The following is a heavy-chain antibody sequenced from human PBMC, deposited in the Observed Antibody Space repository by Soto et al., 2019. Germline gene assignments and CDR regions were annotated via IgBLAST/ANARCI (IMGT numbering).Heavy chain of an antibody. CDR3: ARGFLRAGYNDAFDI. V-gene: IGHV1-69*02. J-gene: IGHJ3*02. CDR2: IIPILGIA. D-gene: IGHD5-12*01. Sequence: QVQLVQSGAEVKKPGSSVKVSCKASGGTFSSYTISWVRQAPGQGLEWMGRIIPILGIANYAQKFQGRVTITADKSTSTAYMELSSPRSEDTAVYYCARGFLRAGYNDAFDIWGQGTMVTVSS. CDR1: GGTFSSYT.